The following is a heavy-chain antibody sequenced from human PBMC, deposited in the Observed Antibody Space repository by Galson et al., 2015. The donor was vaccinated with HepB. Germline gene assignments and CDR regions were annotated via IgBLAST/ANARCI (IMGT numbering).Heavy chain of an antibody. CDR3: AKSAKPYSSSWLFNGFDL. CDR2: IGRRGDNP. J-gene: IGHJ4*02. Sequence: SLRLSCAASGFTFDSCAMTWVRQAPGKGLEWVSAIGRRGDNPYYADSVTGRFTISRDNSENMLYLQVNSVRADDTAVYYCAKSAKPYSSSWLFNGFDLWGQGTLVTGSS. V-gene: IGHV3-23*01. CDR1: GFTFDSCA. D-gene: IGHD6-13*01.